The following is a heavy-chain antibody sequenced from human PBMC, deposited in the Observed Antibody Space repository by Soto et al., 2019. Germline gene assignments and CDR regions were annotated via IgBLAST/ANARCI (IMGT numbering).Heavy chain of an antibody. CDR2: INPGDSDI. CDR1: GYSFTTYW. V-gene: IGHV5-51*01. D-gene: IGHD4-4*01. Sequence: GESLKISCKASGYSFTTYWIAWVRQMPGKGLEWMGIINPGDSDIRYSPSFQGQVTISADNSISTAYLQWSSLKASDTAMYYCARHEQFYYYYYGMDVWGQETAVTVSS. CDR3: ARHEQFYYYYYGMDV. J-gene: IGHJ6*02.